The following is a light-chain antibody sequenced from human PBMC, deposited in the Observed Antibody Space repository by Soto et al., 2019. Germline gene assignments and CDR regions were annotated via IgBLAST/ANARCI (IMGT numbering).Light chain of an antibody. Sequence: DIQMTQSPSSLSASVGDRVTITCRASQSIHSYVNWYQQKPGKAPKLLIYAASSLRSGVPSRFSGGGSGTYFTRTITSLQPEDFVNYYCQQCHSAPWTFGQGTTVEI. V-gene: IGKV1-39*01. J-gene: IGKJ1*01. CDR3: QQCHSAPWT. CDR1: QSIHSY. CDR2: AAS.